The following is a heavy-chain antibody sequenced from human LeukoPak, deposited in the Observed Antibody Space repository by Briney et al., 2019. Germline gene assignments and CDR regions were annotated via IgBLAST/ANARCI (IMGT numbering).Heavy chain of an antibody. CDR1: GGTFSSYA. CDR2: IIPIFGTA. V-gene: IGHV1-69*13. Sequence: SVKVSCKASGGTFSSYAISWVRQAPGQGLEWMGGIIPIFGTANYAQKFQGRVTITADESTSTAYMELSSLRAEDTAVYYCARYPTGDCSSTSCYTWWFDPWGQGTLVTVSS. J-gene: IGHJ5*02. D-gene: IGHD2-2*02. CDR3: ARYPTGDCSSTSCYTWWFDP.